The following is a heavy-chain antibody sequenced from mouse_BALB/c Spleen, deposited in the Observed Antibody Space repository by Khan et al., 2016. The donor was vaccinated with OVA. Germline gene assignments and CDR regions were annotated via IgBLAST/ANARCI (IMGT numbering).Heavy chain of an antibody. CDR3: ARGGYGGFAY. J-gene: IGHJ3*01. Sequence: QVQLQQSGAELVKPGTSVKLSCKASGYTFTSYDINWVRQRPEQGLDWIGWIFPGDGSTKYNEKFKGKATLTTDKSSSTAYMQLRRLTSEDSAVYCCARGGYGGFAYWGQGTLVTVSA. D-gene: IGHD2-14*01. V-gene: IGHV1-85*01. CDR1: GYTFTSYD. CDR2: IFPGDGST.